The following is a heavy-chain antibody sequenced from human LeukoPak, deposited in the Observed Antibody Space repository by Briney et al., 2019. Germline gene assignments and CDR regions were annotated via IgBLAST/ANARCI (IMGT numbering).Heavy chain of an antibody. CDR1: GFTFSDCY. CDR2: ITSGRTT. V-gene: IGHV3-11*04. CDR3: ARARRPKWERDGYTSKESAFDI. J-gene: IGHJ3*02. Sequence: PGGSLRLSCAASGFTFSDCYTSWIRQAPGKGPEWVSSITSGRTTYYADSVKGRFTISNDNAKKSLYLQMNSLRAEDTAVYYCARARRPKWERDGYTSKESAFDIWGQGTMVTVS. D-gene: IGHD5-24*01.